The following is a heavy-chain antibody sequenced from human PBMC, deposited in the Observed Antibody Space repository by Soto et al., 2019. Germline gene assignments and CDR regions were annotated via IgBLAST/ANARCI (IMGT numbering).Heavy chain of an antibody. CDR3: ARDGVVTIPHYYYYGMDV. CDR1: GYTFTSYG. V-gene: IGHV1-18*04. CDR2: ISAYNGNT. J-gene: IGHJ6*02. Sequence: ASVKVSCKASGYTFTSYGISWVRQAPGQGLEWMGWISAYNGNTNYAQKLQGRVTMTTDTSTSTAYMELRSLRSDDTAVYYCARDGVVTIPHYYYYGMDVWGQGTTVTVYS. D-gene: IGHD3-3*01.